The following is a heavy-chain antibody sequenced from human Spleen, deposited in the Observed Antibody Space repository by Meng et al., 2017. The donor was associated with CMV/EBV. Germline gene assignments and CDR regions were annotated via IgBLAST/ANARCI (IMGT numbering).Heavy chain of an antibody. J-gene: IGHJ4*02. V-gene: IGHV1-2*02. Sequence: ASVKVSCKASGYTFIGYYMHWVRQAPGQGLEWMGCINPNSGGTDYAQKFQGRFTMTRDTSISTLYMELSRLTSDDTAVYYCARDKDPYSSSWYLVDYWGQGTLVTVSS. CDR2: INPNSGGT. CDR1: GYTFIGYY. D-gene: IGHD6-13*01. CDR3: ARDKDPYSSSWYLVDY.